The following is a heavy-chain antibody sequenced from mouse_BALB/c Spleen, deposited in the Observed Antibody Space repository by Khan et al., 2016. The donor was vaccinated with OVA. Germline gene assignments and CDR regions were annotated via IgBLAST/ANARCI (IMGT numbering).Heavy chain of an antibody. CDR2: TNPTNGRT. D-gene: IGHD1-1*01. V-gene: IGHV1S81*02. Sequence: VKLMESGAELVKAGASVKMSCKASGYTFTSYWMHWVKQRLGQGLEWFAETNPTNGRTYYTEKFKSKATLTVDKSSSTAYMLLSGPTFEDSAVYYCASIKKIVATYFDYWGQGTTLTVSS. CDR3: ASIKKIVATYFDY. CDR1: GYTFTSYW. J-gene: IGHJ2*01.